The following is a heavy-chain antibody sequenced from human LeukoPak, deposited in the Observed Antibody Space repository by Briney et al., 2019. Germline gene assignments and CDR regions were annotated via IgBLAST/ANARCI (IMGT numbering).Heavy chain of an antibody. CDR1: GGSISSYY. J-gene: IGHJ4*02. CDR2: IYYSGST. V-gene: IGHV4-59*01. D-gene: IGHD5-18*01. CDR3: ARSGYSYIDY. Sequence: PSETLSLTCTVSGGSISSYYWSWIRQPPGKGLEWNGYIYYSGSTNYNPSLKSRVTISVDTSKNQFSLKLSSVTAADTAVYYCARSGYSYIDYWGQGTLVTVSS.